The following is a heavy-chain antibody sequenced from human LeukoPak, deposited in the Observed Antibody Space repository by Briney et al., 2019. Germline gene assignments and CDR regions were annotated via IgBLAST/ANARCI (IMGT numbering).Heavy chain of an antibody. CDR1: GFTFSSYW. D-gene: IGHD6-13*01. V-gene: IGHV3-7*03. CDR2: IKQDGSEK. CDR3: ARGYSSSWVPYYYGMGV. J-gene: IGHJ6*02. Sequence: GGSLRLSCAASGFTFSSYWMSWVRQAPGKGLEWVANIKQDGSEKYYVDSVKGRFTITRDNAKNSLYPQMNSLRAEDTAVYYCARGYSSSWVPYYYGMGVWGQGTTVTVSS.